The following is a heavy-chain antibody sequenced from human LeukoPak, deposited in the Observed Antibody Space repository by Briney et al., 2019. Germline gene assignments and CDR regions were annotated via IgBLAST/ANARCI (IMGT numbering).Heavy chain of an antibody. Sequence: PGGSLRLSCAASGFTFSSYSMNWVRQAPGKGLEWVSSISSSSSYIYYADSVKGRFTISRDNAKNPLYLQMNSLRAEDTAVYYCARDRYYYDSSGYYTHYYFDYWGQGTLVTVSS. V-gene: IGHV3-21*01. J-gene: IGHJ4*02. CDR3: ARDRYYYDSSGYYTHYYFDY. CDR1: GFTFSSYS. D-gene: IGHD3-22*01. CDR2: ISSSSSYI.